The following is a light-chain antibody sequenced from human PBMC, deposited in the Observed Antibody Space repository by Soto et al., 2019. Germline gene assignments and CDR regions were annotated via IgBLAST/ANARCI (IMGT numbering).Light chain of an antibody. V-gene: IGLV5-45*03. Sequence: QPVLTQPSSLSASPGASASLTCTLRSGINVGTYRIYWYQQKPGSPPQYLLRYKSDSDKQQGSGVPSRFSGSKDASANVGILLISGLQSEDEADYYCMIWHGSTWVFGGGTKLTVL. CDR2: YKSDSDK. J-gene: IGLJ3*02. CDR3: MIWHGSTWV. CDR1: SGINVGTYR.